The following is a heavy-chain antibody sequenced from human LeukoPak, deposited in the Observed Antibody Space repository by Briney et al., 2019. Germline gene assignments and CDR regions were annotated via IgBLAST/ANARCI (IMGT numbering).Heavy chain of an antibody. V-gene: IGHV4-34*01. CDR2: INHSGST. CDR3: ARGQGYSYGFRVVVDWFDP. D-gene: IGHD5-18*01. Sequence: GSLRLSCAASGFTFSDYYMSWIRQAPGKGLEWIGEINHSGSTNYNPSLKSRVTISVDTSKNQFSLKLSSVTAADTAVYYCARGQGYSYGFRVVVDWFDPWGQGTLVTVSS. J-gene: IGHJ5*02. CDR1: GFTFSDYY.